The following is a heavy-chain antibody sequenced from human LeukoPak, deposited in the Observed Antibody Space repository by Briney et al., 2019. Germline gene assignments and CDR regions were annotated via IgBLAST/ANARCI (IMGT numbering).Heavy chain of an antibody. CDR3: ARGYYDSSGYYPVAGALDYYFDY. Sequence: GGSLRLSCAASGFTFSSYAMHWVRQAPGKGLEWVAVISYDGSNKYYADSVKGRFTISRDNSKNTLYLQMNSLRAEDTAVYYCARGYYDSSGYYPVAGALDYYFDYWGQGTLVTVSS. CDR2: ISYDGSNK. V-gene: IGHV3-30*04. CDR1: GFTFSSYA. D-gene: IGHD3-22*01. J-gene: IGHJ4*02.